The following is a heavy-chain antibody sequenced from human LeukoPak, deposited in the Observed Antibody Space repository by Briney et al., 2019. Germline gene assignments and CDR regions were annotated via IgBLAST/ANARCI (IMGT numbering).Heavy chain of an antibody. CDR1: GGSFSGYY. CDR3: ARGYSGYDYFDY. D-gene: IGHD5-12*01. V-gene: IGHV4-59*01. J-gene: IGHJ4*02. Sequence: SETLSLTCAVYGGSFSGYYWSWIRQPPGKGLEWIGYIYYSGSTIYNPSLKSRVTISVDTSKNQFSLKLSSVTAADTAVYYCARGYSGYDYFDYWGQGTLVTVSS. CDR2: IYYSGST.